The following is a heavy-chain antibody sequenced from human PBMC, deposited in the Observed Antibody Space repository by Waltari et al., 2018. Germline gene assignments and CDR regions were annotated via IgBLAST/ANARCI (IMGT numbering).Heavy chain of an antibody. CDR2: VRSQAYGGTA. V-gene: IGHV3-49*03. CDR3: SRESRPYDLNRDY. CDR1: GFIFGDDA. J-gene: IGHJ4*02. Sequence: EVQLVESGGRLVQPGRSLRLSCTGSGFIFGDDAMSWFRQAPGKGVEWVGFVRSQAYGGTADYAASVKGRFSISRDDYRNVAYLQMNSLKIEDTAMYYCSRESRPYDLNRDYWGQGTLVTVSS. D-gene: IGHD3-16*01.